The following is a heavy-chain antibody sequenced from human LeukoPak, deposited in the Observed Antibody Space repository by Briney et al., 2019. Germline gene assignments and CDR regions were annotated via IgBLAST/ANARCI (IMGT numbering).Heavy chain of an antibody. D-gene: IGHD3-16*01. V-gene: IGHV4-34*01. Sequence: SETLSLTCAVYGGSFSGYYWSWIRQPPGKGLEWIGEINHSGSTNYNPSLKSRVTISVDTSKNQFSLKLSSVTAADTAVYYCARRAYYDSKINWFDPWGQGTLVTVSS. CDR2: INHSGST. CDR1: GGSFSGYY. CDR3: ARRAYYDSKINWFDP. J-gene: IGHJ5*02.